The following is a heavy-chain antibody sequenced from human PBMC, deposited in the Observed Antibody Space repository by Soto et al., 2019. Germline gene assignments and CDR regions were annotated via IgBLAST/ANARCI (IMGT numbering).Heavy chain of an antibody. CDR1: GFTFSNYN. CDR2: ISASGSYI. J-gene: IGHJ6*02. Sequence: EVQLVESGGGLVKPGGSLRLFCAASGFTFSNYNMNWVRQAPGKGLEWVSIISASGSYIYYADSVKGRFTISRDNAKNSLYLQMNSLRAEDTAMYYCAREWYSSSSRGGYYYGMDVWGQGTTVTVSS. V-gene: IGHV3-21*01. D-gene: IGHD6-6*01. CDR3: AREWYSSSSRGGYYYGMDV.